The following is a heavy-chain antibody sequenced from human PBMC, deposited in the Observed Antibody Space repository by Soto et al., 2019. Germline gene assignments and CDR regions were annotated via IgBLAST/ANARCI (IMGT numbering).Heavy chain of an antibody. Sequence: EVQLLESGGDLVQPGGSLRLSCALSGFTFSNYAMNWVRQAPGKGLEWVSAITGSGRSTYYAESVKGRFTISRDNSKNTLYLQMNSLRAEDMAVYYCANYYGDYAGGEFFQHWGQGTLVTVSS. CDR1: GFTFSNYA. V-gene: IGHV3-23*01. CDR3: ANYYGDYAGGEFFQH. J-gene: IGHJ1*01. CDR2: ITGSGRST. D-gene: IGHD4-17*01.